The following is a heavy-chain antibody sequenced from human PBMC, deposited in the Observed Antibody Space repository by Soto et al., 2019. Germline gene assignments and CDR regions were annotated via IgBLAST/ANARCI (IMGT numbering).Heavy chain of an antibody. J-gene: IGHJ4*01. V-gene: IGHV3-74*01. CDR1: GFTFSSYW. Sequence: EVQLVESGGGLVQPGGSLRLSCAASGFTFSSYWMHWVRQAPGKGLVWVSRINSDGSSTSYADSVKGRFTISRDNAKNTLYLQMNSLRAEDTAVYYCARELRRDIVLMVYLDWGHGTLVTVSS. D-gene: IGHD2-8*01. CDR2: INSDGSST. CDR3: ARELRRDIVLMVYLD.